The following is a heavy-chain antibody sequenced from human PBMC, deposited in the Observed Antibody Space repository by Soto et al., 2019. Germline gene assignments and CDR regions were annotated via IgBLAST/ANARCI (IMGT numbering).Heavy chain of an antibody. CDR1: GFTFSSYA. D-gene: IGHD2-15*01. V-gene: IGHV3-30-3*01. CDR3: ARDREEYCSGGSCYSGGY. Sequence: QVQLVESGGGVVQPGRSLRLSCAASGFTFSSYAMHWVRQAPGKGLEWVAVISYDGSNKYYADSVKGRFTISRDNSKNTLYLQMNSLRAEDTAVYYCARDREEYCSGGSCYSGGYWGQGTLFSVSS. J-gene: IGHJ4*02. CDR2: ISYDGSNK.